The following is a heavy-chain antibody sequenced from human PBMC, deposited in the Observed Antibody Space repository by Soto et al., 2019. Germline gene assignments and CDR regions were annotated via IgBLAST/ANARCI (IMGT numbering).Heavy chain of an antibody. CDR1: GFTFSSYS. Sequence: GGSLRLSCAASGFTFSSYSMNWVRQAPGKGLEWVSSISSSSSYIYYADSVKGRFTISRDNAKNSLYLQMNSLRAEDTAVYYCARNPRLTSGLSADDYWGQGTLVTVSS. V-gene: IGHV3-21*01. J-gene: IGHJ4*02. CDR3: ARNPRLTSGLSADDY. D-gene: IGHD2-21*01. CDR2: ISSSSSYI.